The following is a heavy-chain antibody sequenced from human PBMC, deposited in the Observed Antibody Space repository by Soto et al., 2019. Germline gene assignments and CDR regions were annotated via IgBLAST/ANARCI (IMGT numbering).Heavy chain of an antibody. CDR2: ITSKTDGGTT. CDR3: TTGGGGSPPHYYYYYCMDV. J-gene: IGHJ6*03. Sequence: EVQLVESGGGLVKPGGSLRLSCAASGFTFSNAWMSWVRQAPGKGLEWVGRITSKTDGGTTDYAAPVKGRCTISRDDSKNTLYLQMNSLKTEDTAVYYCTTGGGGSPPHYYYYYCMDVWGKGTTVTVSS. V-gene: IGHV3-15*01. CDR1: GFTFSNAW. D-gene: IGHD2-15*01.